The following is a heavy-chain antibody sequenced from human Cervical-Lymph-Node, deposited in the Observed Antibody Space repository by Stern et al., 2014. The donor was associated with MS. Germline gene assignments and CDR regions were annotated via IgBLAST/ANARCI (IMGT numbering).Heavy chain of an antibody. CDR1: GFTFSNAW. Sequence: VQLVESGGGLVKPGGSLRLSWAASGFTFSNAWMRGVRQAPGKGLEWGGRIKSKTDGGTTDYAAPVKGRFTISRDDSKNTLYLQMNSLKTEDTAVYYCTTDLTYDYVWGSYRYDWGQGTLVTVSS. CDR2: IKSKTDGGTT. J-gene: IGHJ4*02. D-gene: IGHD3-16*02. V-gene: IGHV3-15*01. CDR3: TTDLTYDYVWGSYRYD.